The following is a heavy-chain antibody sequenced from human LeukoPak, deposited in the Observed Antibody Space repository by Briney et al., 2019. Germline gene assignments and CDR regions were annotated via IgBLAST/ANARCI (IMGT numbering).Heavy chain of an antibody. J-gene: IGHJ6*02. D-gene: IGHD3-3*01. CDR3: AREGFPPKISDFWSGLGPYYYYGMDV. V-gene: IGHV1-46*01. CDR2: INPSGGST. CDR1: GYTFTSYY. Sequence: ASVKVSCEASGYTFTSYYMHWVRQAPGQGLEWMGIINPSGGSTSYTQKFQGRVTMTRDTSTSTVYMELSSLRSEDTAVYYCAREGFPPKISDFWSGLGPYYYYGMDVWGQGTTVTVSS.